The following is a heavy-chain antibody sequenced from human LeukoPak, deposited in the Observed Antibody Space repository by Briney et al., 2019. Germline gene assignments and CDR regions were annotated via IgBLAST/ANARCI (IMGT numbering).Heavy chain of an antibody. D-gene: IGHD3-22*01. J-gene: IGHJ3*02. V-gene: IGHV3-7*01. CDR1: GFTFSSYW. CDR2: IKQDGSEK. CDR3: ARDRSPYYYDSSGYDDAFDI. Sequence: GGSLRLSCAASGFTFSSYWMSWVRQAPGKGLEWVANIKQDGSEKYYVDSVKGRFAISRDNGKNSLYLQMNSLRAEDTAVYYCARDRSPYYYDSSGYDDAFDIWGQGTMVTVSS.